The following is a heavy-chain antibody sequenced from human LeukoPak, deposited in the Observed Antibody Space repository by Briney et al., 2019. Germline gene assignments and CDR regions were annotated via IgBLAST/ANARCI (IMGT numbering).Heavy chain of an antibody. CDR1: SYSFTGYY. Sequence: GASVRVSFTASSYSFTGYYMHWVRQAPGQGLEWIGWINPKSGDTKYAQKFQDWVTMTRDTSINTAYMELRRVRSDDTAVYQCARDLGYKRSWHQRSNSFDHWGQGTLVTVSS. CDR3: ARDLGYKRSWHQRSNSFDH. D-gene: IGHD5-12*01. CDR2: INPKSGDT. J-gene: IGHJ4*02. V-gene: IGHV1-2*04.